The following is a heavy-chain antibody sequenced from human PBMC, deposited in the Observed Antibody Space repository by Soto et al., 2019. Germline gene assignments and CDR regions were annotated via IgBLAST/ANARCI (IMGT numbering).Heavy chain of an antibody. CDR3: ARGSWGYFDS. Sequence: QLQLLESGPGLVKPSEALSLTCSVSGASISNHIYYWGWFRQPPGKVLEWIGKIYSSGSSYYSTSLESRVTTSVDSSKNQFSLKLTSVTAADTATNFSARGSWGYFDSWGQGSLVTVSS. CDR2: IYSSGSS. D-gene: IGHD3-16*01. V-gene: IGHV4-39*02. CDR1: GASISNHIYY. J-gene: IGHJ4*02.